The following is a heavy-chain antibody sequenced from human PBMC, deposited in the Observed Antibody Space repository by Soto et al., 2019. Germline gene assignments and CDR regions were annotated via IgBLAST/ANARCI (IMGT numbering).Heavy chain of an antibody. J-gene: IGHJ6*02. CDR1: GGSFSGYY. CDR3: ARGLALGDDILTGYPLYYYYYGMDV. V-gene: IGHV4-34*01. CDR2: INHSGST. D-gene: IGHD3-9*01. Sequence: KPSETLSLTCAVHGGSFSGYYWSWIRQPPGKGLEWIGEINHSGSTNYNPSLKSRVTISVDTSKNQFSLKLSSVTAADTAVYYCARGLALGDDILTGYPLYYYYYGMDVWGQGTTVTV.